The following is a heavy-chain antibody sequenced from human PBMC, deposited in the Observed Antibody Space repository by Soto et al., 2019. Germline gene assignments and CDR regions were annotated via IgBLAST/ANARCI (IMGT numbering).Heavy chain of an antibody. V-gene: IGHV3-23*01. CDR2: ISGSGGST. CDR3: AKGVYCSGGSCYSGNWFDP. CDR1: GFTFSSYA. Sequence: EVQLLESGGGLVQPGGSLRLSCAASGFTFSSYAMSWVRQAPGKGLEWVSAISGSGGSTYYADSVKGRFTISRDNSKNTLYLQMNSLRAEDTAVYYCAKGVYCSGGSCYSGNWFDPWGQGTLVTVSS. D-gene: IGHD2-15*01. J-gene: IGHJ5*02.